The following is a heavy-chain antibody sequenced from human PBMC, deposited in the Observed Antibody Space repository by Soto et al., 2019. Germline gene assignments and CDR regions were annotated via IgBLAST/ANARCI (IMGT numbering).Heavy chain of an antibody. V-gene: IGHV4-59*01. Sequence: QVQLQESGPGLVKPSETLSLTCTVSGGSIRDYFWTWIRQPPGKGLEWIGYIYYSVRTNYNPSLKSRVSISVDTSKNHFSLQLRSVTAADTAVYYCARVGGDDFGDSGGFDYWGQGTLVTVSS. CDR3: ARVGGDDFGDSGGFDY. CDR2: IYYSVRT. D-gene: IGHD4-17*01. J-gene: IGHJ4*02. CDR1: GGSIRDYF.